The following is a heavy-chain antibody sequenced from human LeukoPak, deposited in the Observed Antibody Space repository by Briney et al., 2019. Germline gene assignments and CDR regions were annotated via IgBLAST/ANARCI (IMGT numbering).Heavy chain of an antibody. CDR2: ITGSGGST. Sequence: GRSLRLSCTASGFTFSSYAMSWVRQAPGKGLEWFSDITGSGGSTYYADSVKGRFTISRDNSKNTLSLQMSSLRAEDTALYYCAKNGPRNNYYYFDYWGQGTLVTVSS. D-gene: IGHD1/OR15-1a*01. CDR3: AKNGPRNNYYYFDY. V-gene: IGHV3-23*01. CDR1: GFTFSSYA. J-gene: IGHJ4*02.